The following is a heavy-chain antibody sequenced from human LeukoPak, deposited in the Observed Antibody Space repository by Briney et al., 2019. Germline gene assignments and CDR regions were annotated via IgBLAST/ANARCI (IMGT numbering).Heavy chain of an antibody. CDR1: GYTFTSYG. J-gene: IGHJ4*02. D-gene: IGHD4-17*01. CDR3: ARDDYGDQSYTFDY. CDR2: ISAYNGNT. V-gene: IGHV1-18*01. Sequence: ASVKVSCKASGYTFTSYGISWVRQAPGQGLEWMGWISAYNGNTNYAQKLQGRVTMTTDTSTSTAYMELRSLRSDDTAVYYCARDDYGDQSYTFDYWGQGTLVTVSS.